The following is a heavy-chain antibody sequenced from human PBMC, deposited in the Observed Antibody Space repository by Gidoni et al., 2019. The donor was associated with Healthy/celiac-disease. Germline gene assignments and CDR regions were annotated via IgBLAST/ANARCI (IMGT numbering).Heavy chain of an antibody. V-gene: IGHV4-39*01. CDR3: ARPAGTTGELFDY. J-gene: IGHJ4*02. Sequence: QLQLQESGPGLVKPSETLSLTCTVSGGSISSSSYYWGWIRQPPGKGLEWFGGIYYSGSTYYNPSLKSRVTISVDTSKNQFSLKLSSVTAADTAVYYCARPAGTTGELFDYWGQGTLVTVSS. CDR2: IYYSGST. D-gene: IGHD7-27*01. CDR1: GGSISSSSYY.